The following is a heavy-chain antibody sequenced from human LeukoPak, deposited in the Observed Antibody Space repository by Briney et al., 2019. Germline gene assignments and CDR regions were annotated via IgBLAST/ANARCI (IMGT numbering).Heavy chain of an antibody. Sequence: GGSLRLSCAATGLTFRSSAMTSVRQAPGKGLEWDSGISSSGSSTYYADSVKGRFTISRDNSKNTLYLQLNSLTAEDTAVYYCAKGGLARGSGNYYDYWGQGTLVTVSS. CDR3: AKGGLARGSGNYYDY. CDR2: ISSSGSST. D-gene: IGHD3-10*01. J-gene: IGHJ4*02. CDR1: GLTFRSSA. V-gene: IGHV3-23*01.